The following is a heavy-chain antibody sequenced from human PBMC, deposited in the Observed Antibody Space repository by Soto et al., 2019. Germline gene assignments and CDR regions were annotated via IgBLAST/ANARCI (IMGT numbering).Heavy chain of an antibody. CDR2: ISWNSGSK. Sequence: EVQLVESGGGLVQPGRSLRLSCAASVFTLADYAMHWVRHAPGKGLEWVSGISWNSGSKGYADSVKGGFTISRDNAKNSLDLQMNSLRAEDTALYYCAKGGFFGDYGYYYGMDVWGQGTTVTVSS. CDR3: AKGGFFGDYGYYYGMDV. J-gene: IGHJ6*02. V-gene: IGHV3-9*01. CDR1: VFTLADYA. D-gene: IGHD4-17*01.